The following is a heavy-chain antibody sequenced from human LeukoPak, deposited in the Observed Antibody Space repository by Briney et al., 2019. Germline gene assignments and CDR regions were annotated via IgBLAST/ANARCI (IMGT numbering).Heavy chain of an antibody. Sequence: GESLKISCKGSGYSFTSYWIGWVRQMPGKGLEWMGIIYPGESDTRYSPSFQGQVTISADKSISTAYLQWSSLKASDTAMYYCARHRGKLEQSPDDAFDIWGQGTIVTVSS. D-gene: IGHD1/OR15-1a*01. CDR1: GYSFTSYW. CDR3: ARHRGKLEQSPDDAFDI. V-gene: IGHV5-51*01. J-gene: IGHJ3*02. CDR2: IYPGESDT.